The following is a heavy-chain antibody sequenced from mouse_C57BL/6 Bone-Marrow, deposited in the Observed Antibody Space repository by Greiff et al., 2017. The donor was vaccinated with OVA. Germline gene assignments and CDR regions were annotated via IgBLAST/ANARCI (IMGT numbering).Heavy chain of an antibody. CDR1: GYTFTSYG. D-gene: IGHD1-1*01. J-gene: IGHJ2*01. CDR3: ARRTVVEGDYFDY. CDR2: IYPRSGNT. V-gene: IGHV1-81*01. Sequence: VQLQESGAELARPGASVKLSCKASGYTFTSYGISWVKQRTGQGLEWIGEIYPRSGNTYYNEKFKGKATLTADKSSSTAYMELRSLTSEDSAVYFCARRTVVEGDYFDYWGQGTTLTVSS.